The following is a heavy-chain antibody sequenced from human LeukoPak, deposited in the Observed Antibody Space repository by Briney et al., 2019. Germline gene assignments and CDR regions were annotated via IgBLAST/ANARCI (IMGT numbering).Heavy chain of an antibody. CDR2: ISAYNGNT. Sequence: ASVKVSCKASAYTFNSFDISWVRQAPGQGLEWMGRISAYNGNTNYAQHLQGRVTMTTDTSTSTAYMELSSLRSEDTAVYYCARDYRSSSWQDYYYYYMGVWGKGTTVTVSS. CDR3: ARDYRSSSWQDYYYYYMGV. CDR1: AYTFNSFD. J-gene: IGHJ6*03. D-gene: IGHD6-13*01. V-gene: IGHV1-18*01.